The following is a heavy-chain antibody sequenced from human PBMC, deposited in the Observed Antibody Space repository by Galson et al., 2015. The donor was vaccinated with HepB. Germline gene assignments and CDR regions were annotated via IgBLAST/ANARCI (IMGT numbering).Heavy chain of an antibody. Sequence: SLRLSCAGFEFTFSDYAMNWVRQAPGKGLEWVSHISGGGSSTYYADSVKGRFTISRDNSQNTLYLQMNNLRADDTALYYCAKGRATKLEFDCWGQGTLVTVSS. D-gene: IGHD1-1*01. CDR1: EFTFSDYA. CDR3: AKGRATKLEFDC. J-gene: IGHJ4*02. CDR2: ISGGGSST. V-gene: IGHV3-23*01.